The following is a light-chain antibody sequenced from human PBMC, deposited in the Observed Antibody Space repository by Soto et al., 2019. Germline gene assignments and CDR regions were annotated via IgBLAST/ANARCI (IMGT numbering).Light chain of an antibody. CDR1: QSVSSN. J-gene: IGKJ1*01. CDR2: GAS. V-gene: IGKV3-15*01. Sequence: IVLTQSPGTLSLSPGERATVSCRASQSVSSNYLAWYQQKHGQARRLLIYGASTRATGIPARFSGSGSGTELTITISSLQSEDCEVYYCQQYNNWPWTFGQGTKVDIK. CDR3: QQYNNWPWT.